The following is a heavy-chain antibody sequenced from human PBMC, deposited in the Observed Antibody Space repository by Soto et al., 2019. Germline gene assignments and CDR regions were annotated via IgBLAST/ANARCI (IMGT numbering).Heavy chain of an antibody. CDR1: GFSLSTSGMY. Sequence: SGPTLVNPTQTLTLTCTFSGFSLSTSGMYVSWIRQPPGKALEWLALIDWDDDKYYSTSLKTRLTISKDTSKNQVVLTMTNMDPVDTATYYCARSSTSYTIDAFDIWGQGTMVTVSS. CDR2: IDWDDDK. J-gene: IGHJ3*02. D-gene: IGHD2-2*01. CDR3: ARSSTSYTIDAFDI. V-gene: IGHV2-70*01.